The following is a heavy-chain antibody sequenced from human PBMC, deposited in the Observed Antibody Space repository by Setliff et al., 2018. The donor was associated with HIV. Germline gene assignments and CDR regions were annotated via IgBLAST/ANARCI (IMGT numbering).Heavy chain of an antibody. CDR3: ARQWRDQCNSGVSTEYFQH. Sequence: PSETLSLTCAVSAYSISSGYYWGWIRQPPGKGLEWIGSIYHSGSTYYNPSLMSRVTISVDTSKNQFSLKLRSVTAADTAVYYCARQWRDQCNSGVSTEYFQHWGLGTLVTVSS. J-gene: IGHJ1*01. CDR2: IYHSGST. V-gene: IGHV4-38-2*01. CDR1: AYSISSGYY. D-gene: IGHD2-8*01.